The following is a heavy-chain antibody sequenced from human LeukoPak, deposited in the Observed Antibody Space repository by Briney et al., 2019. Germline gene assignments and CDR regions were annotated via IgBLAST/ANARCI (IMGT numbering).Heavy chain of an antibody. CDR3: ASLSWATLWRYGMDV. CDR2: INHSGST. CDR1: GGSFSGYY. J-gene: IGHJ6*02. Sequence: SETLSLTCAVYGGSFSGYYWSWIRQPPGKGPEWIGEINHSGSTNYNPSLKSRVTISVDTSKNQFSLKLSSVTAADTAVYYCASLSWATLWRYGMDVWGQGTTVTVSS. V-gene: IGHV4-34*01. D-gene: IGHD3-3*01.